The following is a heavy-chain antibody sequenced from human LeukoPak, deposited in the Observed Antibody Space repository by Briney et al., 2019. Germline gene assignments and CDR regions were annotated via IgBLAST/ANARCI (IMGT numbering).Heavy chain of an antibody. J-gene: IGHJ6*03. Sequence: RGSLRLSCAASGFTFSSYWMSWVRQAPGKGLEWVANIKQDGSEKYYVDSVKGRFTISRDNAKNSLYLQMNSLRAEDTAVYYCARGGYCSGGSCYSLYYYYYMDVWGKGTTVTISS. CDR1: GFTFSSYW. CDR2: IKQDGSEK. D-gene: IGHD2-15*01. V-gene: IGHV3-7*01. CDR3: ARGGYCSGGSCYSLYYYYYMDV.